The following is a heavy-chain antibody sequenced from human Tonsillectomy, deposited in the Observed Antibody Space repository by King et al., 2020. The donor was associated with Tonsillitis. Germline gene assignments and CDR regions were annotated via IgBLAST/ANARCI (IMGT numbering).Heavy chain of an antibody. CDR2: ISAYNGNT. CDR1: GITFTSYG. Sequence: VQLVQSGAEVKKPGASVKVSCKASGITFTSYGISWVRQAPGQGLEWMGWISAYNGNTNYAQKFQGRVTMTTDTSTSTAYMELRSLRSDDTAVYYCLYCSSTTCSPDWFDPWGQGTLVTVSS. J-gene: IGHJ5*02. V-gene: IGHV1-18*01. D-gene: IGHD2-2*01. CDR3: LYCSSTTCSPDWFDP.